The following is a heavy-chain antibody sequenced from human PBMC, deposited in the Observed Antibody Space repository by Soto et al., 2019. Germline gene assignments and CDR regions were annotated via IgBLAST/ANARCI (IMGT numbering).Heavy chain of an antibody. V-gene: IGHV3-23*01. CDR3: AKDPPGGVY. D-gene: IGHD3-3*01. Sequence: GGSLRLSCAAPGFTFGSYDMIWVRQAPGKGLEWVSTVSRSGGTYYADSVKGRFTISRDTSKNTLYLQMNSLRAEDTAVYYCAKDPPGGVYWGQGTLVTVSS. CDR2: VSRSGGT. CDR1: GFTFGSYD. J-gene: IGHJ4*02.